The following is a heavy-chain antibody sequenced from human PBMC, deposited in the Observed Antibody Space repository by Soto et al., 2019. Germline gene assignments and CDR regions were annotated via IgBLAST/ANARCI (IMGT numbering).Heavy chain of an antibody. CDR2: ISAYNGNT. D-gene: IGHD3-3*01. CDR1: VYTFTSYG. CDR3: ARGLRFLEWPRDNYYYGMDV. Sequence: XSVKVSCKASVYTFTSYGISWVRQAPGQGLEWMGWISAYNGNTNYAQKLQGRVTMTTDTSTSTAYMELRSLRSDDTAVYYCARGLRFLEWPRDNYYYGMDVWGQGTTVTVSS. J-gene: IGHJ6*02. V-gene: IGHV1-18*04.